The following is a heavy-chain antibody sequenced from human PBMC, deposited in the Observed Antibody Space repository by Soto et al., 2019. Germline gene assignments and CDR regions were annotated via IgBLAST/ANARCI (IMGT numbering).Heavy chain of an antibody. J-gene: IGHJ4*02. CDR2: TRNKADSYST. V-gene: IGHV3-72*01. Sequence: EVQLVQSGGGLVLPGGSLRLSCAASGFSFSDHYMDWVRQAPGKGLEWVGRTRNKADSYSTEYAASVKGRFTISRDDSKNSLYLQMNSLKPEDTAVYYCTRDGSGGAGGWYFDYWGQGTLVTVSS. D-gene: IGHD1-26*01. CDR1: GFSFSDHY. CDR3: TRDGSGGAGGWYFDY.